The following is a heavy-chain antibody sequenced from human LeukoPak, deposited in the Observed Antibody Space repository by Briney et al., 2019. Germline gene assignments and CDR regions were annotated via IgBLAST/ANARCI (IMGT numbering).Heavy chain of an antibody. CDR3: AKKRIAARLFDY. CDR1: GFTVSSNY. Sequence: GSLRLSCAASGFTVSSNYMSWVRQAPGKGLEWVSVIYSGGSTYYADSVKGRFAISRDNSKNTLYLQMNSLRAEDTAVYYCAKKRIAARLFDYWGQGTLVTVSS. J-gene: IGHJ4*02. CDR2: IYSGGST. D-gene: IGHD6-6*01. V-gene: IGHV3-66*01.